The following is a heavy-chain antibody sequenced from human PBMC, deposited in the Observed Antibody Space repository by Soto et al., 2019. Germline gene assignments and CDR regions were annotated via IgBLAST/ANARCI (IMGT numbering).Heavy chain of an antibody. V-gene: IGHV1-8*01. J-gene: IGHJ4*02. Sequence: QIQLVQSGAEVKKPGASVKVSCKTSGYPFTNYDINWVRQATAQGLEWMGYMSPNSGNKGYAQKVQGTVTMTRETTISTAYMELNSLTSGSTAVYYCVTWCRSGWDTGFYWGQGTLVTASS. CDR2: MSPNSGNK. CDR3: VTWCRSGWDTGFY. CDR1: GYPFTNYD. D-gene: IGHD6-19*01.